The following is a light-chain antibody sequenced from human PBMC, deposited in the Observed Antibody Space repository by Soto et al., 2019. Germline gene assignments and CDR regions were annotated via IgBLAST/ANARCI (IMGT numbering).Light chain of an antibody. CDR2: WAS. CDR1: QSVLKSSNNKNH. V-gene: IGKV4-1*01. CDR3: QHYYSPPVM. Sequence: DIVMTQSPDSLAVSLGERATINCKSSQSVLKSSNNKNHLAWYQQKPEQPPRLLIYWASTRESGVPDRFSGGGSGTDFTLTISSLQAEDVAVYYCQHYYSPPVMFGQGTKVEI. J-gene: IGKJ1*01.